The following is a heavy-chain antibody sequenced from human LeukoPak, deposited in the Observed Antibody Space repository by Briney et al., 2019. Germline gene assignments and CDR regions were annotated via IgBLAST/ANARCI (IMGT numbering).Heavy chain of an antibody. D-gene: IGHD2-2*01. Sequence: GGSLRLSCAASGFTFSSYAMSWVRHAPGEGLEWVSAISGSGGSTYYADSVKGRFTISRDNSKNTLYLQMNSLRAEDTAVYYCAKDGGYCSSTSCYFDYWGQGTLVTVSS. V-gene: IGHV3-23*01. CDR3: AKDGGYCSSTSCYFDY. CDR2: ISGSGGST. CDR1: GFTFSSYA. J-gene: IGHJ4*02.